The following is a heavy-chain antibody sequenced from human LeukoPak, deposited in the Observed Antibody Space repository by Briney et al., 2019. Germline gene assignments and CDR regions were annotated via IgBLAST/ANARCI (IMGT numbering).Heavy chain of an antibody. CDR3: AGVVSTMEGRIPP. CDR1: GYFFSGYH. D-gene: IGHD2-21*02. V-gene: IGHV1-2*02. J-gene: IGHJ1*01. Sequence: ASVKVSCTASGYFFSGYHVHSGRHAPGQRLDWVGRIYIHSDDKNYAQKFQGRLTLPRDTSINTADMELSSLTSDDAAVYYCAGVVSTMEGRIPPWRQDTPVTV. CDR2: IYIHSDDK.